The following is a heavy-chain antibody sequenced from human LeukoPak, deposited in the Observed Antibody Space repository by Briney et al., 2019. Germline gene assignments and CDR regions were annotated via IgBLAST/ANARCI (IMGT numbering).Heavy chain of an antibody. V-gene: IGHV3-30*02. CDR3: AKNSIRDGYNYYYYYYYMDV. CDR2: IRYDGSNK. Sequence: PGGSLRLSCAASGFTFSSYGMHWVRQAPGKGLEWVAFIRYDGSNKYYADSVKGRFTISRDNSKNTLYLQMNSLRAEDTAVYYCAKNSIRDGYNYYYYYYYMDVWGKGTTVTVSS. CDR1: GFTFSSYG. J-gene: IGHJ6*03. D-gene: IGHD5-24*01.